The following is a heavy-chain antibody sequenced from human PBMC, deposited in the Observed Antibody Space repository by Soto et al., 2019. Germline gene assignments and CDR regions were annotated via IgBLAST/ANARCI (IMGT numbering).Heavy chain of an antibody. CDR1: GFTFSNYA. V-gene: IGHV3-23*01. CDR2: ISGSGGNT. Sequence: EVQLLESGGGLVQPGGSLRLSCAASGFTFSNYAMSWVRQAPGKGLEWVSGISGSGGNTYYADSVKGRFTISRDNSKNTLYLQMNSLRAEDTAVYYGAKAYCGGNCYYQIYYWGQGTLVTVSS. J-gene: IGHJ4*02. D-gene: IGHD2-21*02. CDR3: AKAYCGGNCYYQIYY.